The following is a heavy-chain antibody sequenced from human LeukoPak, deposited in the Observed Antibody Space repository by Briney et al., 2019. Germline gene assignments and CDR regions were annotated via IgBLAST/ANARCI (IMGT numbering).Heavy chain of an antibody. D-gene: IGHD5-12*01. CDR3: AKGLVYSGYVGDY. CDR2: ISGSGGST. CDR1: GFIITSYA. V-gene: IGHV3-23*01. J-gene: IGHJ4*02. Sequence: GGSLRLSCAASGFIITSYAMTWVRQAPGKGLEWVSAISGSGGSTYYADSVKGRFTISRDNSKNTLYLQMNSLRVEDTAVYYCAKGLVYSGYVGDYWGQGTLVTVPS.